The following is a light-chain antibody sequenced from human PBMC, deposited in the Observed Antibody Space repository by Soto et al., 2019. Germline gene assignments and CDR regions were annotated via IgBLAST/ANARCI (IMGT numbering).Light chain of an antibody. J-gene: IGKJ1*01. CDR1: QSVSRSY. Sequence: EIVLTQSPGTLSLSPGGRATLSCRASQSVSRSYLGWYQQKPGQAPRLLIYGASTRATGIPARFSGSGSGTEFTLTINSLQSEDFAVYYCQQYNNWPRTFGQGTKVDIK. CDR3: QQYNNWPRT. V-gene: IGKV3-15*01. CDR2: GAS.